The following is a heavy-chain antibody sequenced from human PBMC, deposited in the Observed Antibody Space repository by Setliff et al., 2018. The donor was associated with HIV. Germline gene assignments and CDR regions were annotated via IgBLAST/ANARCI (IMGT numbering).Heavy chain of an antibody. Sequence: GGSLRLSCAASGFTFSYYAMNWVRQAPGKGLVWVSRINSDGSSTTYADSVKGRFTISRDNAKNSLYLQMNSLRAEDPAVYYCAREPHELRYFDWLLYPAYYYYGMDVWGQGTTVTVSS. V-gene: IGHV3-74*01. CDR1: GFTFSYYA. J-gene: IGHJ6*02. CDR2: INSDGSST. CDR3: AREPHELRYFDWLLYPAYYYYGMDV. D-gene: IGHD3-9*01.